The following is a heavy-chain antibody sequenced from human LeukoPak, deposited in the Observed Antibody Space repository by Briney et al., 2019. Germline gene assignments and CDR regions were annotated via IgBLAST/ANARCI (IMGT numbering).Heavy chain of an antibody. Sequence: SGTLSLTCGVSGGSISNTNWWTWVRQPPGKGLEWIGEVNLQGSTNYNPSLKSRVTISVDTSKNQFSLKLSSVTAADTAVYYCARTAGYNYGYWYFDYWGQGTLVTVSS. V-gene: IGHV4-4*02. J-gene: IGHJ4*02. D-gene: IGHD5-18*01. CDR3: ARTAGYNYGYWYFDY. CDR1: GGSISNTNW. CDR2: VNLQGST.